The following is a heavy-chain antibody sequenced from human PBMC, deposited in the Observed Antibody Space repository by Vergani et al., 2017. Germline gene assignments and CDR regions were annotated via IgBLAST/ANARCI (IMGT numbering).Heavy chain of an antibody. J-gene: IGHJ4*02. CDR1: GVSINSRYY. Sequence: QVQLQESGPGLVKSSQTLSLTCRVSGVSINSRYYWTWVRQPAGKGLQWLGRVYFTGSTNYNPSLRSRLSLSIDTSLNEFSLKLHSVSADDSAMYFCARAEFSTNCYGQSYYLDYWGQGIPVTVSS. D-gene: IGHD6-6*01. CDR2: VYFTGST. V-gene: IGHV4-4*07. CDR3: ARAEFSTNCYGQSYYLDY.